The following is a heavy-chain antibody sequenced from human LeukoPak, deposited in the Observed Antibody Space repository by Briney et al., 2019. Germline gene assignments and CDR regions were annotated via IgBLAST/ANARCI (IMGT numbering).Heavy chain of an antibody. D-gene: IGHD5-12*01. CDR1: GFTFSSYG. CDR3: AKSPSSGWLRLSSFDY. Sequence: GGTLRLSCAASGFTFSSYGMSWVRQAPGKGLEWVSAISGSGGSTYYADSVKGRFTISRDNSKNTLYLQMNSLRAEDTAVYYCAKSPSSGWLRLSSFDYWGQGTLVTVSS. V-gene: IGHV3-23*01. J-gene: IGHJ4*02. CDR2: ISGSGGST.